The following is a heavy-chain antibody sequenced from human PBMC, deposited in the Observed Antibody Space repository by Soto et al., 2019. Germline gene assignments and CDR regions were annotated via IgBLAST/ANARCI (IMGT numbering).Heavy chain of an antibody. CDR2: ISYDGIDK. Sequence: QVQLVESGGGVVQPGTSLRLSCAASGLTFSSFGIHWIRQSPGKGLEWVAVISYDGIDKNYGDSVKGRFTISRENSKNMVYLQMNSLRTEDTAVYHCAKDLREMATIRPDDWCQVVLVAVSS. D-gene: IGHD5-12*01. J-gene: IGHJ4*02. CDR1: GLTFSSFG. V-gene: IGHV3-30*18. CDR3: AKDLREMATIRPDD.